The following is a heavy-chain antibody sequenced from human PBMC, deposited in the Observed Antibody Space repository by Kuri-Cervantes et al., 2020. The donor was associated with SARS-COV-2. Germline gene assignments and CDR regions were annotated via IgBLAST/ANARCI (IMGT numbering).Heavy chain of an antibody. CDR3: AKDQHGIVVVVAAIDY. V-gene: IGHV3-30*18. CDR1: GFTLTSRA. J-gene: IGHJ4*02. CDR2: ISYDGSNK. Sequence: GGSLRLSCAVSGFTLTSRAMHWVRQAPGKGLEWVALISYDGSNKFYADSVKGRFTTSRDNSKNTLYLQMNSLRAEDTAVYYCAKDQHGIVVVVAAIDYWGQGTLVTVSS. D-gene: IGHD2-15*01.